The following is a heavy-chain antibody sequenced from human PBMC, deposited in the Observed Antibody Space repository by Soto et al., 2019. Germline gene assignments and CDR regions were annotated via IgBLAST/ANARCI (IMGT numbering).Heavy chain of an antibody. CDR2: ISCSGSST. CDR3: AREVPAAMLNYYYYGMDV. CDR1: GFTFSSYA. V-gene: IGHV3-23*01. Sequence: PGGSLRLSCAASGFTFSSYAMSWVRQAPGKGLEWVSAISCSGSSTYYADSVKGRFTISRDNSKNTLYLQMNSLRAEDTAVYYCAREVPAAMLNYYYYGMDVWGQGTTVTVSS. D-gene: IGHD2-2*01. J-gene: IGHJ6*02.